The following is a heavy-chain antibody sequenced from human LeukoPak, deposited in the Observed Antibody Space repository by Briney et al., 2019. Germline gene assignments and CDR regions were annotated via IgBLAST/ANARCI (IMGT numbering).Heavy chain of an antibody. Sequence: SETLSLTCTVSGGSVSSGSYYWSWIRQPPGKELEWIGYIYYSGSTNYNPSLKSRVTISVDTSKNQFSLKLSSVTAADTAVYYCARLREVPRDRPGYGSGLDYWGQGTLVTVSS. V-gene: IGHV4-61*01. CDR2: IYYSGST. J-gene: IGHJ4*02. CDR1: GGSVSSGSYY. D-gene: IGHD3-10*01. CDR3: ARLREVPRDRPGYGSGLDY.